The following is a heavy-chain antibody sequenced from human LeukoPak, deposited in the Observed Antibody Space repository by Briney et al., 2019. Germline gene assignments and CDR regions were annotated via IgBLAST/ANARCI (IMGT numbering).Heavy chain of an antibody. CDR1: GFTFSSYS. CDR3: ARARDFWSGYYPWFDY. Sequence: PGGSLRLSCAASGFTFSSYSMYWVRQAPGKGLEWVSSISSSSSYIYYADSVKGRFTISRDNAKNSLYLQMNSLRAEDTAVYYCARARDFWSGYYPWFDYWGQGTLVTVSS. CDR2: ISSSSSYI. V-gene: IGHV3-21*01. D-gene: IGHD3-3*01. J-gene: IGHJ4*02.